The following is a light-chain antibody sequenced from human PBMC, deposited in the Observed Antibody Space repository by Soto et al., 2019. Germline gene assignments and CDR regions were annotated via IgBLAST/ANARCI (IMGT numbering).Light chain of an antibody. V-gene: IGLV2-14*03. CDR3: SSFTSNRIYV. J-gene: IGLJ1*01. CDR1: HNDIGTYDY. Sequence: QSVLTQPTSVSGSPGQSITISCTGNHNDIGTYDYVSWYQQHPGRAPRLLIHGVTTRPSGISGRFSASKPGLTASLTISGPKHEDEADYYCSSFTSNRIYVFGPGTK. CDR2: GVT.